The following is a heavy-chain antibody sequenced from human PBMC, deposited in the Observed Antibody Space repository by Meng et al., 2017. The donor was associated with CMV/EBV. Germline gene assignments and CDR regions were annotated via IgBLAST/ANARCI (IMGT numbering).Heavy chain of an antibody. V-gene: IGHV3-11*04. CDR1: GFTFSDYY. D-gene: IGHD3-10*01. CDR2: ISSSGSTI. J-gene: IGHJ4*02. CDR3: ARDAYYYGSGSYSKVDS. Sequence: GESLKISCAASGFTFSDYYMSWIRQAPGKGLEWVSYISSSGSTIYYADSVKGRFTISRDNAKNSLYLQMNSLRAEDTAVYYCARDAYYYGSGSYSKVDSWVQGTLVTFSS.